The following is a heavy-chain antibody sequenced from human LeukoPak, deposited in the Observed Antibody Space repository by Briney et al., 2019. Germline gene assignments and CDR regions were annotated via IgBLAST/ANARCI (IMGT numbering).Heavy chain of an antibody. D-gene: IGHD3-9*01. CDR3: AKNRQYDILTGYDYYFDY. Sequence: GGSLRLSCAASGFTFDDYGLSWVRQAPGKGLEWVAVISYDGSNKYYADPVKGRFTISRDNSKNTLYLQVNSLRTEDTAVYYCAKNRQYDILTGYDYYFDYWGQGTLVTVSS. V-gene: IGHV3-30*18. CDR2: ISYDGSNK. CDR1: GFTFDDYG. J-gene: IGHJ4*02.